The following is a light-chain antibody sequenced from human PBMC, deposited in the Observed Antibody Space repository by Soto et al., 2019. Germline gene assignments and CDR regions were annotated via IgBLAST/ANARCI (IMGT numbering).Light chain of an antibody. Sequence: QSVLTQPASVSGSPGQSITISCTGTSSDVGGYNYVSWYQQHPGKAPKLMIYDVSNRPSGVSNRFSGSKSGNTASLTISGLQAEDEADYYCSSYTRSSNHYVFGTGTKVTVL. CDR3: SSYTRSSNHYV. CDR2: DVS. J-gene: IGLJ1*01. CDR1: SSDVGGYNY. V-gene: IGLV2-14*01.